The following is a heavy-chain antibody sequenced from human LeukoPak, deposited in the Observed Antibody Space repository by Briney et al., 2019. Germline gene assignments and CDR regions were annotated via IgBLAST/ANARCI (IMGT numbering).Heavy chain of an antibody. CDR1: GGSISSGGYY. V-gene: IGHV4-31*03. Sequence: PSETLSLTCTVSGGSISSGGYYWSWIRQHPGKGLEWIGYIYYSGSTYYNPSLKSRVTISVDTSKNQFSQKLSSVTAADTAVYYCARQQGGAFDIWGQGTMVTVSS. CDR3: ARQQGGAFDI. J-gene: IGHJ3*02. CDR2: IYYSGST.